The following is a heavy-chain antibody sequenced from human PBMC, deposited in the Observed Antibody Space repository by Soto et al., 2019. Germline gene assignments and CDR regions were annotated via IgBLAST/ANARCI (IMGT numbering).Heavy chain of an antibody. CDR1: GFNFRNYA. D-gene: IGHD4-17*01. J-gene: IGHJ5*02. CDR2: IWSDGSEK. Sequence: SLRLSCAASGFNFRNYAMHWVRQAPGKGLEWVAVIWSDGSEKYYGASVKGRVTISRDNFKNTVSLQMDSLRVEDTAIYYCVKGPSLTKGPTDDNWFGTWGLGSLVTVSS. V-gene: IGHV3-33*06. CDR3: VKGPSLTKGPTDDNWFGT.